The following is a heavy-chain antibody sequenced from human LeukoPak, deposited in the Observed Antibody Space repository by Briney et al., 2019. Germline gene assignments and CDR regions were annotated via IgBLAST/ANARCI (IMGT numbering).Heavy chain of an antibody. V-gene: IGHV3-13*01. CDR3: AKGYCGGDCPIDY. Sequence: GGSLRLSCAASGFTFSSYDIHWVRQATGKGLEWVSAIGIAGDTYYLDSVKGRFTISRENAKNSLYLQMNSLRVGDTAVYYCAKGYCGGDCPIDYWGQGTLVTVSS. CDR2: IGIAGDT. D-gene: IGHD2-21*02. CDR1: GFTFSSYD. J-gene: IGHJ4*02.